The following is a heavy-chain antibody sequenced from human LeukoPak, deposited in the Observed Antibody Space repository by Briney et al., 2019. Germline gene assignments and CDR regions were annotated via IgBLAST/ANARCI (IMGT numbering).Heavy chain of an antibody. Sequence: KPSETLSLTCAVYGGSFNGYYWSWIRQPPGKGLEWIGEINHSGSTNYNPSLKSRVTISVDTSKNQFSLKLSSVTAADTAVYYCARGRTIFGVVIPDEYWGQGTLVTVSS. D-gene: IGHD3-3*01. CDR1: GGSFNGYY. J-gene: IGHJ4*02. CDR2: INHSGST. V-gene: IGHV4-34*01. CDR3: ARGRTIFGVVIPDEY.